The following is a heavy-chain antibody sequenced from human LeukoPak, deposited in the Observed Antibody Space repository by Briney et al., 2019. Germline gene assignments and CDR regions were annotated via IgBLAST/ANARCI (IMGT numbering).Heavy chain of an antibody. Sequence: GGSLRLSCAASGFTFSSYWMHWVRQDPGKGLVWVLYIRGDGASTSYADSVKGRYTISRDNANITLSLQMNSLRDEDTAVYYCARVGGVSGRAFDMLGQGTMGTVSS. J-gene: IGHJ3*02. V-gene: IGHV3-74*01. CDR1: GFTFSSYW. D-gene: IGHD2-15*01. CDR2: IRGDGAST. CDR3: ARVGGVSGRAFDM.